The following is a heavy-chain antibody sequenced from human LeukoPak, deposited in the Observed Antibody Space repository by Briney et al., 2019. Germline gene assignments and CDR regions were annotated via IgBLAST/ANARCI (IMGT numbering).Heavy chain of an antibody. Sequence: ASVKVSCKASGYTFTSYDINWVRQATGQGLEWMGWMNPNSGNTGYAQKFQGRVTMTRNTSISTAYMELSSLRSEDTAVYYCARNPRQGDEFDYWGQGTLVTVSS. CDR1: GYTFTSYD. CDR3: ARNPRQGDEFDY. CDR2: MNPNSGNT. V-gene: IGHV1-8*01. J-gene: IGHJ4*02.